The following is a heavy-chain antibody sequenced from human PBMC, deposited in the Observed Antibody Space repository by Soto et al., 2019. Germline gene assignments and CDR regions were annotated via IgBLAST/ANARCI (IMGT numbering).Heavy chain of an antibody. V-gene: IGHV1-18*01. CDR2: IIPYNDNT. Sequence: GASVKVSCKASGYIFSDYGINWVRLVPGQGLEWMGWIIPYNDNTKYAENFQGRVTLTTDTSTNTVYMELRSLTPDDTGVYFCARKPYSHYYGMDVWGQGTSVTVSS. CDR3: ARKPYSHYYGMDV. CDR1: GYIFSDYG. D-gene: IGHD2-21*01. J-gene: IGHJ6*02.